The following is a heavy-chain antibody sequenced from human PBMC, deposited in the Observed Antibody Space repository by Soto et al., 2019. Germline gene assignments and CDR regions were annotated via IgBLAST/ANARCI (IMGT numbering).Heavy chain of an antibody. V-gene: IGHV3-15*01. Sequence: GESLKISCAAPGFTFSNAWMSWVRQAPGKGLEWVGRIKSKTDGGTTDYAAPVKGRFTISRDDSKNTLYLQMNSLKTEDTAVYYCTTDNRSGVAARPYWYFDLWGRGTLVTVSS. CDR1: GFTFSNAW. CDR3: TTDNRSGVAARPYWYFDL. J-gene: IGHJ2*01. D-gene: IGHD6-6*01. CDR2: IKSKTDGGTT.